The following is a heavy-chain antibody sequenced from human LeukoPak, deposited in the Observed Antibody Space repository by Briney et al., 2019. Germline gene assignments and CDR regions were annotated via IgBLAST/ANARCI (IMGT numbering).Heavy chain of an antibody. CDR3: ALDSSGWSDDSFDI. V-gene: IGHV4-59*01. J-gene: IGHJ3*02. Sequence: KPSETLSLTCTVSGASISFYYWSWIRQPPGKGLEWIGYIYYSGSTNYNPSLKSRVTMSIDTSMNHFSLNLNSVTAADTAIYYCALDSSGWSDDSFDIWGQGTMVTVSS. CDR2: IYYSGST. CDR1: GASISFYY. D-gene: IGHD6-13*01.